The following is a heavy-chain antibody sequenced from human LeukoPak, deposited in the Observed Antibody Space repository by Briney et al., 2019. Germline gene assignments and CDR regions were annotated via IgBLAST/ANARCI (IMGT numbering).Heavy chain of an antibody. CDR1: GDTFTGYY. CDR2: IYPSGGST. CDR3: ARDPEGAFDI. V-gene: IGHV1-46*01. Sequence: ASLRDSCKASGDTFTGYYLHWVPQTPREGVEWMGIIYPSGGSTSYAQKFQGRVTMTRDTSTSTVYMELSSLRSEDTAVYYCARDPEGAFDIWGQGTMVTVSS. J-gene: IGHJ3*02.